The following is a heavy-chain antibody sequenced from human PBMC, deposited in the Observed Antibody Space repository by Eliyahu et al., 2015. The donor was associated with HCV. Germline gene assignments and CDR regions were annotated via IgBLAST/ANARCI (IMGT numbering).Heavy chain of an antibody. D-gene: IGHD6-19*01. V-gene: IGHV4-59*01. J-gene: IGHJ5*02. CDR2: FHYSGXT. CDR3: ASGGGGIAVAGTGGWFDP. Sequence: QVQLQESGPGLVKPSETLSLTCTVSGGSIXXYSWSWIRXPPGQGLEWIWDFHYSGXTNYNPPLKSRVTISVDTSKNQFSLKLTSVTAADTAVYYCASGGGGIAVAGTGGWFDPWGQGTLVTVSS. CDR1: GGSIXXYS.